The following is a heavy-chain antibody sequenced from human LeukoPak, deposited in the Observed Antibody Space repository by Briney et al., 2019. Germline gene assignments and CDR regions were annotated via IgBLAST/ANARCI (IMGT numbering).Heavy chain of an antibody. CDR1: GFTFSSYW. J-gene: IGHJ6*03. D-gene: IGHD3-10*01. CDR2: INSDGSST. Sequence: GGSLRLSCAASGFTFSSYWMHWVRQAPGKGLVWVSRINSDGSSTSYADSVKGRFTISRDNAKNSLYLQMNSLRAEDTAVYYCARGYWFGEFSSSYYYYMDVWGKGTTVTISS. V-gene: IGHV3-74*01. CDR3: ARGYWFGEFSSSYYYYMDV.